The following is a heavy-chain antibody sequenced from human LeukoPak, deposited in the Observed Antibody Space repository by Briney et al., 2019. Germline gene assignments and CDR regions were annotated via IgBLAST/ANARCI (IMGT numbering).Heavy chain of an antibody. CDR3: ARFSAPLRFRIDY. CDR1: GFTFSSHG. J-gene: IGHJ4*02. CDR2: ITSGTRT. V-gene: IGHV3-23*01. Sequence: GGSLRLSCVASGFTFSSHGMNWVRQAPGKGLEWVSGITSGTRTYYADSVKGRFAISRDNSKNTMYLQMNSLRAEDTAVYYCARFSAPLRFRIDYWGQGTLVTVSS. D-gene: IGHD3-16*01.